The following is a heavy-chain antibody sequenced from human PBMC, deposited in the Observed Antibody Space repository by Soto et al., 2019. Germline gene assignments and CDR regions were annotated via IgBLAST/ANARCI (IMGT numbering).Heavy chain of an antibody. J-gene: IGHJ6*02. CDR1: GFSVTSLSYY. Sequence: SATLSLTCTVYGFSVTSLSYYWRWIRQPPGRGLEWIGYIYYSGSTNYNPSHKSRVTVSVDTSKNQFSLKLSSVTAADTAVYYCASVTRTCISTSCYRYYYGMDVWGQGTTVT. CDR2: IYYSGST. V-gene: IGHV4-61*01. CDR3: ASVTRTCISTSCYRYYYGMDV. D-gene: IGHD2-2*02.